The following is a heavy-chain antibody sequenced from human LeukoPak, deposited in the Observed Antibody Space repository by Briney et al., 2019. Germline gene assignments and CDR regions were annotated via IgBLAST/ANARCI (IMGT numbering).Heavy chain of an antibody. Sequence: ASVKVSCKASGYGFSDVYFNWVRQAPGQRLEWMGWINPHSGATNYAQRFQGRISMDASFDTAYIELSRLTSDDTAVYDCATSSTVTHTRDPWGQGTLVTVSS. J-gene: IGHJ5*02. CDR3: ATSSTVTHTRDP. V-gene: IGHV1-2*02. CDR2: INPHSGAT. D-gene: IGHD4-23*01. CDR1: GYGFSDVY.